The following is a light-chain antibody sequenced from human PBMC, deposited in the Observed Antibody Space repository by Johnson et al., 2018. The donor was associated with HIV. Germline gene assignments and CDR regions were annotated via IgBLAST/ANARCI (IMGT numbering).Light chain of an antibody. J-gene: IGLJ1*01. CDR3: GTWDSSLSANV. Sequence: QSLLTQPPSVSAAPGQTVTISCSGSSSNVGSSFVSWYRQVPGTAPKLLIYDSDKRPSGIPDRFSGSKSGTSATLGITGLQTGDEADYYCGTWDSSLSANVFGTGTKVTVL. CDR1: SSNVGSSF. CDR2: DSD. V-gene: IGLV1-51*01.